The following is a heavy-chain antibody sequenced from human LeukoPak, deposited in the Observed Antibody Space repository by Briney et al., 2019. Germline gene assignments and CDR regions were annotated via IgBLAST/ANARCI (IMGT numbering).Heavy chain of an antibody. Sequence: SETLSLTCTVSGGSIGSYYWSWIRQPPGKGLEWIGYIYYSGSTNYNPSLKSRVTISVDTSKNQFSLKLSSVTAADTAVFHCARAKGGYCSSSSCYSFDYWGQGTLVTVSS. V-gene: IGHV4-59*01. CDR1: GGSIGSYY. CDR2: IYYSGST. D-gene: IGHD2-2*02. J-gene: IGHJ4*02. CDR3: ARAKGGYCSSSSCYSFDY.